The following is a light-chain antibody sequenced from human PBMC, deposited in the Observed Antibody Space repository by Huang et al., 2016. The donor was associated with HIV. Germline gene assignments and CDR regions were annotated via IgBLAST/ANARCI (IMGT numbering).Light chain of an antibody. CDR3: QQYNTYLYT. V-gene: IGKV1-5*03. CDR2: MAS. J-gene: IGKJ2*01. CDR1: QNINTW. Sequence: DIQMTQSPSTLSASVGDRVTITCRASQNINTWLSWYQQKPGKSPKLLIYMASSLQIGVPSRFTGRGSGTEFTLTITSMQPDDVGTYYCQQYNTYLYTFGQGTKLEI.